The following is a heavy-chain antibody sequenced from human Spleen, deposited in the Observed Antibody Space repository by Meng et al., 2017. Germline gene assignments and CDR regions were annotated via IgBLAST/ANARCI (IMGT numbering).Heavy chain of an antibody. Sequence: GGSLRLSCAASGFTFSSYNMHWVRQTPGEGLVWVSRINTDASSTTCADSVKGRFTISRDDAKNTVYLQMNSLRAEDTAVYYCARDADWVIFDHWGQEALVTVSS. D-gene: IGHD3-9*01. CDR3: ARDADWVIFDH. V-gene: IGHV3-74*03. CDR2: INTDASST. J-gene: IGHJ4*02. CDR1: GFTFSSYN.